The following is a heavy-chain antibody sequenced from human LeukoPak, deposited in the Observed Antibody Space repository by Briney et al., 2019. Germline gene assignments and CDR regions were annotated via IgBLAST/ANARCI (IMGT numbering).Heavy chain of an antibody. CDR1: GFTMNSHA. CDR3: AKGKGKSAVSWNDS. V-gene: IGHV3-30*18. J-gene: IGHJ4*02. Sequence: PGGSLRLSCAASGFTMNSHAMHWVRQAPGKGLEWVAVITFDGTNDDYYTDSVKGRFTISRDSSKNTLHLQMSSLRPEDTAIYYCAKGKGKSAVSWNDSWGQGTLVTVSS. D-gene: IGHD1-1*01. CDR2: ITFDGTNDD.